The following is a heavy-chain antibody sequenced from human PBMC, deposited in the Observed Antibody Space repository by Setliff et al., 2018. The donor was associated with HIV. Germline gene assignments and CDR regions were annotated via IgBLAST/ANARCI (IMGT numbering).Heavy chain of an antibody. J-gene: IGHJ4*02. D-gene: IGHD3-3*01. Sequence: VASVKVSCQASGYTFTGYYMHWVRQAPGQGLEWMGWINPHSGDTNYAKKFQDMVTMTRDTSVNIAYMQLSRLRSDDKAAYYCARDLRNSNTLFGVLNFVFDLWGQGTLVTVSS. V-gene: IGHV1-2*02. CDR2: INPHSGDT. CDR1: GYTFTGYY. CDR3: ARDLRNSNTLFGVLNFVFDL.